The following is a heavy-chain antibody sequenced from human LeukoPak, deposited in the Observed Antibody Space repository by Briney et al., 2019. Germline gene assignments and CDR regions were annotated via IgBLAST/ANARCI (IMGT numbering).Heavy chain of an antibody. CDR1: GYTFTSYD. Sequence: ASVKVSCKASGYTFTSYDINWVRQATGQGLEWMGRMNPNSGNTGYAQKFQGRVTMTRNTSISTAYMELSSLRSEDTAVYYCARGIRVVVAATSYYFDYWGQGTLVTVSS. J-gene: IGHJ4*02. CDR3: ARGIRVVVAATSYYFDY. D-gene: IGHD2-15*01. V-gene: IGHV1-8*01. CDR2: MNPNSGNT.